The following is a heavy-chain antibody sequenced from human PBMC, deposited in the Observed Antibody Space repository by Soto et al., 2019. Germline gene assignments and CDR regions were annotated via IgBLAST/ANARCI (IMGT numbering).Heavy chain of an antibody. V-gene: IGHV3-21*01. Sequence: EVQLVESGGGLVKPGGSLRLSCAASGFTFSTYGMNWVRQAPEKGLEWVSSISSSSNYIYYADSVKGRFTISRDNAKPSLYRQMNSLRAEDTAVYYCARSTYPGAPGLVDYWGQGTLVTVYS. D-gene: IGHD6-6*01. CDR2: ISSSSNYI. CDR1: GFTFSTYG. CDR3: ARSTYPGAPGLVDY. J-gene: IGHJ4*02.